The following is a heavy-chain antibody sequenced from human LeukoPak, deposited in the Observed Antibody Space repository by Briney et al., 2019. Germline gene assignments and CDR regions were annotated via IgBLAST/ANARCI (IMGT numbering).Heavy chain of an antibody. CDR3: TRLGGSSGVDY. J-gene: IGHJ4*02. CDR2: IDTDGTGT. V-gene: IGHV3-74*01. D-gene: IGHD6-19*01. CDR1: GFTFSSYW. Sequence: GGSLRLSCAASGFTFSSYWMHWVRQVPGKGLVWVSRIDTDGTGTSYADSVKGRFTVSRDNAKNTLYLQMISLRAEDTAVYSCTRLGGSSGVDYWGQGTLVTVSS.